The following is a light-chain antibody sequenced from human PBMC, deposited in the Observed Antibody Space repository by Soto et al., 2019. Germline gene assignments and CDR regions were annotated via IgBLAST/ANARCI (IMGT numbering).Light chain of an antibody. V-gene: IGLV2-8*01. CDR3: SSYAGATNLV. J-gene: IGLJ2*01. Sequence: QSALTKPPSASGSPGQSVTISCTGTSSDVGAYNSVSWYQHYPGKAPKLLIYEVSKRPSGVPDRFSGSKSGNTASLTVSGLQAEDEADYYCSSYAGATNLVFGGGTKVTVL. CDR2: EVS. CDR1: SSDVGAYNS.